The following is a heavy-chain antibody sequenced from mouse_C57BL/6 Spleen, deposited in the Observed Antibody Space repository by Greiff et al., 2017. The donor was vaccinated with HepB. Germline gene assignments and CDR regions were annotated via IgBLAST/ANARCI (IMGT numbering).Heavy chain of an antibody. D-gene: IGHD2-4*01. CDR1: GYTFTSYW. CDR3: ARSDYDKGYAMDY. Sequence: QVQLKQPGAELVRPGSSVKLSCKASGYTFTSYWMDWVKQRPGQGLEWIGNIYPSDSETHYNQKFKDKATLTVDKSSSTAYMQLSSLTSEDSAVYYCARSDYDKGYAMDYWGQGTSVTVSS. V-gene: IGHV1-61*01. CDR2: IYPSDSET. J-gene: IGHJ4*01.